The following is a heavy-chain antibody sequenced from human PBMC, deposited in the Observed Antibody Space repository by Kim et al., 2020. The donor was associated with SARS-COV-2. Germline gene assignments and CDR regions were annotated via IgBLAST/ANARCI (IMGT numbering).Heavy chain of an antibody. CDR3: TTVIDIAMTNSGFDY. CDR1: GFTFSNAW. CDR2: IKSKTDGGTT. V-gene: IGHV3-15*01. D-gene: IGHD3-16*02. J-gene: IGHJ4*02. Sequence: GGSLRLSCAASGFTFSNAWMSWVRQAPGKGLEWVGRIKSKTDGGTTDYAAPVKGRFTISRDDSKNTLYLQMNSLKTEDTAVYYCTTVIDIAMTNSGFDYWGQGTLVTVSS.